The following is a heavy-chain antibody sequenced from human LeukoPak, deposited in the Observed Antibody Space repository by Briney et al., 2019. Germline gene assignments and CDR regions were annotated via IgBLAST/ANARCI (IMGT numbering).Heavy chain of an antibody. Sequence: GGSLRLSCAASGFTFSNYAMSWVRQAPGKGLEWVSSISSSSSYIYYADSVKGRFTISRDNAKNSLYLQMNSLRAEDTAVYYCARDGAAAGDYWGQGTLVTVSS. CDR2: ISSSSSYI. D-gene: IGHD6-13*01. J-gene: IGHJ4*02. CDR3: ARDGAAAGDY. V-gene: IGHV3-21*01. CDR1: GFTFSNYA.